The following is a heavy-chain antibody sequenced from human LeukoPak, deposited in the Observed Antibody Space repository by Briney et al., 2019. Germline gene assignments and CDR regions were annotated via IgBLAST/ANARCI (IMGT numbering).Heavy chain of an antibody. V-gene: IGHV4-34*01. J-gene: IGHJ4*02. CDR2: INHSGST. CDR3: AGRRYSSGWGRLDY. CDR1: GGSFSGYY. Sequence: SQTLSLTCAVYGGSFSGYYWSWIRQPPGKGLEWIGEINHSGSTNYNPSLKSRVTISVDTSKNQFSLKLSSVTAADTAVYYCAGRRYSSGWGRLDYWGQGTLVTVSS. D-gene: IGHD6-19*01.